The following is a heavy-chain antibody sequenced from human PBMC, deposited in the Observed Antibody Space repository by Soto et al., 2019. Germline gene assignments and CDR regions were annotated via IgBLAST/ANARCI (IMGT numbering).Heavy chain of an antibody. CDR1: RLTFSSYA. V-gene: IGHV3-23*01. CDR2: ISSSGTST. Sequence: GGSLRLSCAASRLTFSSYAMSWVRQAPGKALEWVSAISSSGTSTYSADSVKGRFTISRDNSKNTLYLRMNSLRAEDTAVYYCAKGPTVFGVVISYSFYYGLDVWGQGTTVTVSS. CDR3: AKGPTVFGVVISYSFYYGLDV. D-gene: IGHD3-3*01. J-gene: IGHJ6*02.